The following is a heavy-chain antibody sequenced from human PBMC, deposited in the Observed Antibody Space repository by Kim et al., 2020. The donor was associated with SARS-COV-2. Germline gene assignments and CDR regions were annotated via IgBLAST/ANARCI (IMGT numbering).Heavy chain of an antibody. CDR1: GGTFSSYA. Sequence: SVKVSCKASGGTFSSYAISWVRQAPGQGLEWMGGIIPIFGTANYAQKFQGRVTITADESTSTAYMELSSLRSEDTAVYYCARDPFSYCGGDCYSRYFDLWGRGTLVTVSS. CDR2: IIPIFGTA. D-gene: IGHD2-21*02. V-gene: IGHV1-69*13. CDR3: ARDPFSYCGGDCYSRYFDL. J-gene: IGHJ2*01.